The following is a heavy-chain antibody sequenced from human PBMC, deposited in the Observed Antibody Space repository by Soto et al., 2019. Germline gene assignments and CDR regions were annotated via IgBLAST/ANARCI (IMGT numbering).Heavy chain of an antibody. CDR1: GGTFSSYA. J-gene: IGHJ6*02. Sequence: QVQLVQSGAEVKKPGSSVKVSCKASGGTFSSYAIGWVRQAPGQGLEWMGGIIPIFGTANYAQKFQGRVTITADESTSTAYMELSSLRSEDTAVYYCARARNTGRQGHYGMDVWGQGTTVTVSS. CDR3: ARARNTGRQGHYGMDV. D-gene: IGHD4-4*01. CDR2: IIPIFGTA. V-gene: IGHV1-69*12.